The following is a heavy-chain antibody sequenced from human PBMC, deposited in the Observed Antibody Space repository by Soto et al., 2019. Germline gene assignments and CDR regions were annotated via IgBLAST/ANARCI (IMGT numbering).Heavy chain of an antibody. D-gene: IGHD6-19*01. V-gene: IGHV4-34*01. CDR3: ERFLRVAGTRRDYYCYMEA. CDR1: GGSFSGYY. CDR2: INHSGST. Sequence: SQTLSLTCAVSGGSFSGYYWIWIRQPPGKGLEWIGEINHSGSTNYNPSLKSRVTISVDTSKNQFSLKLSSVTEADKAVYYCERFLRVAGTRRDYYCYMEALGKGTTV. J-gene: IGHJ6*03.